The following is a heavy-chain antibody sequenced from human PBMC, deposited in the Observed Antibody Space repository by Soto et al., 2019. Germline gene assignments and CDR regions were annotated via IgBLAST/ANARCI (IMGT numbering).Heavy chain of an antibody. D-gene: IGHD3-10*01. Sequence: SETLSLTCSVSGYSISSGYYWGWVRPAPGKGLEWLGSVYHNGIMFHNPSFQSRVTISVDTSKNQFSLHLRSVTAADTAVYYCAALWFGELAFNYWGHGTLVTVSS. J-gene: IGHJ4*01. CDR3: AALWFGELAFNY. V-gene: IGHV4-38-2*02. CDR2: VYHNGIM. CDR1: GYSISSGYY.